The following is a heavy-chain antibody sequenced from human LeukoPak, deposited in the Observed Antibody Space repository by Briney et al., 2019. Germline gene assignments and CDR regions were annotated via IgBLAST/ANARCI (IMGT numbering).Heavy chain of an antibody. D-gene: IGHD2-2*01. J-gene: IGHJ4*02. CDR1: GGSISSGGYY. V-gene: IGHV4-31*03. CDR2: IYYSGST. Sequence: SQTLSLTCTVPGGSISSGGYYWSWIRQHPGKGLEWIGYIYYSGSTYYNPSLKSRVTISVDTSKNQFSLKLSSVTAADTAVYYCARENIVVVPAALFDYWGQGTLVTVSS. CDR3: ARENIVVVPAALFDY.